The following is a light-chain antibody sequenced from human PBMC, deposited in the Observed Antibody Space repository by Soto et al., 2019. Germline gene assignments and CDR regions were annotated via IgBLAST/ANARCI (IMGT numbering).Light chain of an antibody. J-gene: IGLJ2*01. CDR1: SSDVGAHNF. CDR3: SSYTTNKTLL. Sequence: QSALTQPASVSGSPGRSITISCTGTSSDVGAHNFVSWYQQHPGKAPKLIFYEISNRPPGLSDRFSGSKSGTTASLTISGLQAEDEADYFCSSYTTNKTLLFGGGTKVTVL. V-gene: IGLV2-14*01. CDR2: EIS.